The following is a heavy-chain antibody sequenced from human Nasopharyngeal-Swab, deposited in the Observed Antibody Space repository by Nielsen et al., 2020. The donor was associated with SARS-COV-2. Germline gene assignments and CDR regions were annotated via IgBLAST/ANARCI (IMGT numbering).Heavy chain of an antibody. CDR1: GFIFNPYG. CDR3: ARDLELLTNYYALDY. V-gene: IGHV3-48*02. D-gene: IGHD3-9*01. CDR2: ISDDNTI. J-gene: IGHJ4*02. Sequence: GESLKISCEASGFIFNPYGMNWVRQAPGKGLEWISYISDDNTIFYADSVKGRFTISRDNAKNSLDLQLNSLRDEDTAVYYCARDLELLTNYYALDYCGQGTLVTVSS.